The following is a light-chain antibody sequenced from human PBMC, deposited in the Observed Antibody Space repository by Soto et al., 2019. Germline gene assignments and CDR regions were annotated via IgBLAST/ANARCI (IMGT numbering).Light chain of an antibody. Sequence: QTVVTQPPSVSGAPGQRVTISCTGSSSNIGAGYDVHWYQHLPGTAPKLLIFANNNRPSGVPDRFSGSKSGTSASLAITGLQSEDEADYYCQSYDSSLSGSVFGGGTKVTVL. CDR2: ANN. CDR1: SSNIGAGYD. J-gene: IGLJ2*01. V-gene: IGLV1-40*01. CDR3: QSYDSSLSGSV.